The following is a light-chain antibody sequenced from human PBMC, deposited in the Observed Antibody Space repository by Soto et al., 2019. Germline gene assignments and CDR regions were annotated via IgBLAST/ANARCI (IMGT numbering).Light chain of an antibody. Sequence: DIVMTQSPLSLPVTPGEPASISCRSSQSLLHSSGYMYLDWYLQKPGQSPQLLIYLGSNRASGVPDRFSGSGSGKDLTLKISRVEAEDVGLYNCMQALQTPQFGQGPKLEIK. J-gene: IGKJ2*01. V-gene: IGKV2-28*01. CDR3: MQALQTPQ. CDR2: LGS. CDR1: QSLLHSSGYMY.